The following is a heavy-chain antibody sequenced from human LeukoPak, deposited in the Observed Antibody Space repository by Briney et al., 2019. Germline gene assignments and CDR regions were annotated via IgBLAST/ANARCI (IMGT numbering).Heavy chain of an antibody. CDR1: GFTFDDYA. J-gene: IGHJ4*02. Sequence: GRSLRLSCAASGFTFDDYAMHWVRQAPGKGLEWVSGISWNSDRIGYADSVKGRFTISRDNSKNTLYLQMNSLRAEDTAVYFCAKVPTLYSTGWYVDYWGQGTLVTVSS. V-gene: IGHV3-9*01. D-gene: IGHD6-19*01. CDR2: ISWNSDRI. CDR3: AKVPTLYSTGWYVDY.